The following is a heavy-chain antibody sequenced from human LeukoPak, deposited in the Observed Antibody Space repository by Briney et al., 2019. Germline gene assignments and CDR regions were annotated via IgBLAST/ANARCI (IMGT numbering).Heavy chain of an antibody. CDR1: GFTFSSYW. D-gene: IGHD4-11*01. V-gene: IGHV3-7*03. J-gene: IGHJ4*02. Sequence: GGSPRLSCAVSGFTFSSYWMSWVRQAPGKGLEWVANIKQDGSEKYYVDSVKGRFTISRDNAKNSLFLQMNSLRAEDTAVYYCATGRQCGYWGQGTLVTVSS. CDR3: ATGRQCGY. CDR2: IKQDGSEK.